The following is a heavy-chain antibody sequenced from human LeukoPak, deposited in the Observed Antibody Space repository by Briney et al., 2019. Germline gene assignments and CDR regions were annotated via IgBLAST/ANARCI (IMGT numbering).Heavy chain of an antibody. D-gene: IGHD2-21*02. Sequence: ASVKVSCKVSGYTLTELSIHWVRQAPGKGLEWMGGFDPEDGETIYAQKFQGRVTMTEDTSTDTAYMELSSLRSEDTAVYYCATDLGPCGGDCYSGFPFDCWGQGTLVTVSS. CDR1: GYTLTELS. CDR3: ATDLGPCGGDCYSGFPFDC. V-gene: IGHV1-24*01. CDR2: FDPEDGET. J-gene: IGHJ4*02.